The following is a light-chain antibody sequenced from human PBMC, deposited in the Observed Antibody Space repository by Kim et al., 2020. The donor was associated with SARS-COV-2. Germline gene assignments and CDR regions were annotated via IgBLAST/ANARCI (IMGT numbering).Light chain of an antibody. CDR1: ESGLYSSNSENY. V-gene: IGKV4-1*01. CDR3: QQDYTTPGS. Sequence: RATSDGKSSESGLYSSNSENYLAWDQQKRGQSPRLLIYWASTREAGVPDRFRGSGSGTDVTLTISSRQAEDVAVYGCQQDYTTPGSLGQGTKLEI. J-gene: IGKJ2*04. CDR2: WAS.